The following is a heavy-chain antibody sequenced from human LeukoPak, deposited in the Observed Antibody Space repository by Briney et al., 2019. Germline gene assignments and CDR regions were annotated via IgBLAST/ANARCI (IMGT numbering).Heavy chain of an antibody. V-gene: IGHV3-33*06. J-gene: IGHJ6*03. CDR1: GFTFSSYG. CDR2: IWYDGSNK. Sequence: GGSLRLSCAASGFTFSSYGMHWVRQAPGKRLEWVAVIWYDGSNKYYADSVKGRFTISRDNSKNTLYLQMNGLRAEDTAVYYCAKDLGPYYMDVWGKGTTVTVSS. CDR3: AKDLGPYYMDV.